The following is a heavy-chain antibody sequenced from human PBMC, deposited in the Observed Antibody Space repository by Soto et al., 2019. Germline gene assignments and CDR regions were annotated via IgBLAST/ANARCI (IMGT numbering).Heavy chain of an antibody. CDR2: IYDSESA. J-gene: IGHJ4*02. CDR1: GESISSGGYY. D-gene: IGHD6-6*01. CDR3: ARASSSSSAADY. Sequence: QVQLQESGPGLVKASQTLSLICSVSGESISSGGYYWSWIRHHPGNGLEWIGYIYDSESAYYNPSLKSRVTISMDTSKNHFAMKLSSVTAADTAVYYCARASSSSSAADYWGQGTLITVSS. V-gene: IGHV4-31*03.